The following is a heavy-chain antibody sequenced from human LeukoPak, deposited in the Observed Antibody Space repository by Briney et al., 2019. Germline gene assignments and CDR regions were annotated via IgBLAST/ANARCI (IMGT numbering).Heavy chain of an antibody. CDR2: IYHSGST. D-gene: IGHD3-10*01. Sequence: SETLSLTXAVSGYSISSGYYWGWVRQPPGKGLEWIGSIYHSGSTYYNPSLKSRVTISVDTSKDQFSLKLSSVTAADTAVYYCARPYYGSGSYSVHYAFDIWGQGTMVTVSS. V-gene: IGHV4-38-2*01. J-gene: IGHJ3*02. CDR3: ARPYYGSGSYSVHYAFDI. CDR1: GYSISSGYY.